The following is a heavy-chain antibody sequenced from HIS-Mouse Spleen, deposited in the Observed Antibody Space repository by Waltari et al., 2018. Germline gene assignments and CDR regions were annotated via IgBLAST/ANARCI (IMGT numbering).Heavy chain of an antibody. CDR3: AGDRRDYYGSGSYYIGGYYYFDY. J-gene: IGHJ4*02. V-gene: IGHV1-2*02. Sequence: QVQLVQSGAEVKKPRASVKVSCKTSGYTLTGYYMHWVRHARGQGLECMGWINTNSGGTNYEQKLQGRVTMTRVTSISTAYMELSRMRSDDTAVYYCAGDRRDYYGSGSYYIGGYYYFDYWGQGTLVTVSS. CDR2: INTNSGGT. CDR1: GYTLTGYY. D-gene: IGHD3-10*01.